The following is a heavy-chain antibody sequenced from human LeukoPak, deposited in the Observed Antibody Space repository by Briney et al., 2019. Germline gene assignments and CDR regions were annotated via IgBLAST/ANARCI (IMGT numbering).Heavy chain of an antibody. V-gene: IGHV3-21*01. CDR1: GFTFSSYS. D-gene: IGHD4-23*01. CDR2: MSSSGTYI. J-gene: IGHJ4*02. CDR3: ARAFGRTVAYYFDY. Sequence: GGSLRLSCAASGFTFSSYSMNWVRQAPGKGLEWVSSMSSSGTYIFYADSVKGRFTISRDNAKNSLYLQMNSLRAEDTAVYYCARAFGRTVAYYFDYWGQGTLVTVSS.